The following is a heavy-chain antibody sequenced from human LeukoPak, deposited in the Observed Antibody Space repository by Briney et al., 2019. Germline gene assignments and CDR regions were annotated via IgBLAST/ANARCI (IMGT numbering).Heavy chain of an antibody. D-gene: IGHD3-16*01. CDR3: ARDGGGGFDS. V-gene: IGHV3-7*01. CDR2: IKDDGRQK. Sequence: GGSLRLSCVASGFTFRAYWMTWVRQAAGKGLEWVANIKDDGRQKYYVDSVKGLFTISRDNAQNSLYLQMNSLRVEDTAVYYCARDGGGGFDSWGQGTLVTVSS. J-gene: IGHJ4*02. CDR1: GFTFRAYW.